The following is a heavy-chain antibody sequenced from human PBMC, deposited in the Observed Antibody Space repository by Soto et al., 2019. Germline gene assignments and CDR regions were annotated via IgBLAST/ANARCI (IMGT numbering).Heavy chain of an antibody. CDR1: GYTFTSYG. V-gene: IGHV1-18*04. CDR2: ISAYNGNT. D-gene: IGHD2-15*01. CDR3: AVDLSRYCSGGSCYQIDWFDP. Sequence: QVQLVQSGAEVKKPGASVKVSCKASGYTFTSYGISWVRQAPGQGLEWMGWISAYNGNTNYAQKLQGRVTMTTDTSTRTAYMELRCLRSAYTHVYYCAVDLSRYCSGGSCYQIDWFDPCGQGTLDTVSS. J-gene: IGHJ5*02.